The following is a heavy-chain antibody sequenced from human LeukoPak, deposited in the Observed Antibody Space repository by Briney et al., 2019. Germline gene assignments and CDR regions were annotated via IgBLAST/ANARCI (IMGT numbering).Heavy chain of an antibody. CDR3: AIFSASGSRGRASGF. V-gene: IGHV3-23*01. Sequence: GGSLRLSCAASGFTFSTYVMNWVRQPPGRGLEWVSSISGSGGSTFYVDSVKGRFAISRDNSKNTLFLQLSGLRAEDTALYYCAIFSASGSRGRASGFWGQGTMVTVSS. CDR2: ISGSGGST. CDR1: GFTFSTYV. J-gene: IGHJ4*02. D-gene: IGHD3-10*01.